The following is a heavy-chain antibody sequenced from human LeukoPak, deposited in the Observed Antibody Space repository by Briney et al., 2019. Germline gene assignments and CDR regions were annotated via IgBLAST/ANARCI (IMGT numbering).Heavy chain of an antibody. CDR1: GFTFSSYA. Sequence: PGGSLRLSCAASGFTFSSYAMRWVRQAPGKGLEWVAVISYDGSNKYYADSVKGRFTISRDNSKNTLYLQMNSLGAEDTAVYYCARGGIAVAGTWDYWGQGTLVTVSS. CDR3: ARGGIAVAGTWDY. V-gene: IGHV3-30-3*01. CDR2: ISYDGSNK. J-gene: IGHJ4*02. D-gene: IGHD6-19*01.